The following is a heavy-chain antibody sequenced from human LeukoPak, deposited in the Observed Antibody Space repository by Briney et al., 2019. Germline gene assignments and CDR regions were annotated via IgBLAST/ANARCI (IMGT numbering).Heavy chain of an antibody. J-gene: IGHJ3*02. CDR1: GDSTSNFY. CDR2: IHYSGSS. Sequence: SETLSLTCSVSGDSTSNFYWNWIRQSPGKGLEWIGNIHYSGSSNYNPSLKSRVAISIDTSRRQFFLRLSSVTAADTAVYYCARARVIMGAFDIWGQGTMVTVSS. CDR3: ARARVIMGAFDI. D-gene: IGHD4-17*01. V-gene: IGHV4-59*01.